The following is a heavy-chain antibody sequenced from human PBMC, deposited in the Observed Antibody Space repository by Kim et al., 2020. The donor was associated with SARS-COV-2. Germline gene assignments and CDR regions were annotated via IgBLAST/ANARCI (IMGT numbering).Heavy chain of an antibody. CDR3: ASSEGRASLPHFDY. CDR2: IYYSGST. CDR1: SDSISSYY. V-gene: IGHV4-59*01. Sequence: SETLSLTCSVSSDSISSYYCSWIRQLPGKGLEWLGYIYYSGSTDYNPSLKTRVTISWDTSRNQFSLDLTSVTEADTAVYYCASSEGRASLPHFDYWGQG. J-gene: IGHJ4*02. D-gene: IGHD2-2*01.